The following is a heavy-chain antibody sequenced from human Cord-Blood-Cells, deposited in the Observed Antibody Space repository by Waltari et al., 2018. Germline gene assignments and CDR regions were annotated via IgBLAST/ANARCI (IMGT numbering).Heavy chain of an antibody. CDR2: IYHSGST. V-gene: IGHV4-38-2*01. D-gene: IGHD5-18*01. J-gene: IGHJ4*02. CDR1: GYSISSGYY. CDR3: ARGTFDTAMVDHFDY. Sequence: QVQLQESGPGLVKPSETLSLTCAVSGYSISSGYYWGWIRQPPGKGLEWIGSIYHSGSTYYNPSLKSRVTISVDTSKNQFSLKLSSVTAADTAVYYCARGTFDTAMVDHFDYWGQGTLVTVSS.